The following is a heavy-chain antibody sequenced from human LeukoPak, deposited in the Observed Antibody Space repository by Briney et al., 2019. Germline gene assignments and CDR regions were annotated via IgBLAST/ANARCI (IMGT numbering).Heavy chain of an antibody. V-gene: IGHV4-34*01. CDR1: GGSFSGYY. CDR3: ARGLFRYYDFWSGYSNYFDY. D-gene: IGHD3-3*01. Sequence: PSGTLSLTCAVYGGSFSGYYWSWIRQPPGKGLEWIGEINHSGSTNYNPSLKSRVTISVDTSKNQFSLKLSSVTAADTAVYYCARGLFRYYDFWSGYSNYFDYWGQGTLVTVSS. CDR2: INHSGST. J-gene: IGHJ4*02.